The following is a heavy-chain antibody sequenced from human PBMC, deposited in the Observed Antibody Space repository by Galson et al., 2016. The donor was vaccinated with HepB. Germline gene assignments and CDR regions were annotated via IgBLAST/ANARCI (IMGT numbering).Heavy chain of an antibody. J-gene: IGHJ4*02. D-gene: IGHD1-1*01. CDR1: GFTFNDYD. CDR2: MRPAGDK. CDR3: ASGPHWNHAY. Sequence: SLRLSCAISGFTFNDYDMHWVRQGTGESLEWVANMRPAGDKYYPGSVKGRFTVSRESAKNSFSLQMDSLRAGDSGVYYCASGPHWNHAYWGQGTLVTVSS. V-gene: IGHV3-13*01.